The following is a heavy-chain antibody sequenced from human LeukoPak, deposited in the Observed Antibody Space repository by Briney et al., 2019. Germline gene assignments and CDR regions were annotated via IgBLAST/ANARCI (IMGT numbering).Heavy chain of an antibody. CDR3: AREAATEPHYYYYMDV. D-gene: IGHD1-14*01. Sequence: SETLSLTCGVSGGSTSSSYWWSWVRQPPGKGLEWIGEIYHSGSTNYNPSLKSRVTISVDKSKNQFSLNLSSVTAADTAVYYCAREAATEPHYYYYMDVWGKGTTVTVSS. V-gene: IGHV4-4*02. J-gene: IGHJ6*03. CDR2: IYHSGST. CDR1: GGSTSSSYW.